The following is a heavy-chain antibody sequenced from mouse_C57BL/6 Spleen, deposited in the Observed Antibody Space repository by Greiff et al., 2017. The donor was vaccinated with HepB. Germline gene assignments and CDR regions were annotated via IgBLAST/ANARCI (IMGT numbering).Heavy chain of an antibody. D-gene: IGHD2-12*01. CDR1: GFTFSDYG. CDR3: ARDDTTGDYAMDY. CDR2: ISSGSSTI. Sequence: EVHLVESGGGLVKPGGSLKLSCAASGFTFSDYGMHWVRQAPEKGLEWVAYISSGSSTIYYADTVKGRFTISRDNAKNTLFLQMTSLRSEDTAMYYCARDDTTGDYAMDYWGQGTSVTVSS. J-gene: IGHJ4*01. V-gene: IGHV5-17*01.